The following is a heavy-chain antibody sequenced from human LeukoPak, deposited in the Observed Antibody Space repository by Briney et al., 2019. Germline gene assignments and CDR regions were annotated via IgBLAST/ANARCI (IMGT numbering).Heavy chain of an antibody. D-gene: IGHD4-11*01. CDR3: ARGSDYPYYFDF. J-gene: IGHJ4*02. V-gene: IGHV4-59*11. Sequence: PSETLSLTCSVSGGSISSPYWNWIRQPPGKGLEWIGYMDYSGSTNYNPSLKSRVTISVDTSKNQFSLRLTSVTAADTAVYYCARGSDYPYYFDFWGQGVLVTVSS. CDR2: MDYSGST. CDR1: GGSISSPY.